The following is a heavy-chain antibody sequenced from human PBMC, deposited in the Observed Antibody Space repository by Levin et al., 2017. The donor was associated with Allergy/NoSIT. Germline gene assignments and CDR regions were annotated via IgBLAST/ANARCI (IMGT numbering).Heavy chain of an antibody. CDR2: VKSKSYGEAT. V-gene: IGHV3-15*07. CDR3: TTGPDMNGGCFFYSY. J-gene: IGHJ1*01. CDR1: NFTFGSAW. Sequence: GGSLRLSCKVSNFTFGSAWMNWVRQAPGKGLEWVGHVKSKSYGEATDYAAPVEGRFTISRDDSKNTVFLKMNSLRSDDTAVYYCTTGPDMNGGCFFYSYWGRGALVTVSS. D-gene: IGHD2-8*01.